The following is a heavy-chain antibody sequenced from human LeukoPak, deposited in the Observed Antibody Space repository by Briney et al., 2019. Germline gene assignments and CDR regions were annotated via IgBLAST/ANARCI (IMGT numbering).Heavy chain of an antibody. CDR3: AKGRYSGSYYPGDFDY. V-gene: IGHV3-21*01. Sequence: GGSLRLSCAASGFTFSSYSMNWVRQAPGKGLEWVSSISSSSSYIYYADSVKGRFTISRDNAKNSLYLQMNSLRAEDTAIYYCAKGRYSGSYYPGDFDYWGQGTLVTVSS. D-gene: IGHD1-26*01. CDR1: GFTFSSYS. J-gene: IGHJ4*02. CDR2: ISSSSSYI.